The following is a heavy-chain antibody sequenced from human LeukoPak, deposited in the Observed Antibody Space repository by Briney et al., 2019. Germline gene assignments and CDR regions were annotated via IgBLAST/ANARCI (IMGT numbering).Heavy chain of an antibody. CDR1: GFTFSSYG. CDR3: TRGYYDSSGSIDY. D-gene: IGHD3-22*01. Sequence: PGRSLRLSCAASGFTFSSYGMHWVRQAPGKGLEWVAVIWYDGSNKYYADSVKGRFTISRGNSKNTLYLQMNSLRAEDTAVYYCTRGYYDSSGSIDYWGQGTLVTVSS. CDR2: IWYDGSNK. J-gene: IGHJ4*02. V-gene: IGHV3-33*01.